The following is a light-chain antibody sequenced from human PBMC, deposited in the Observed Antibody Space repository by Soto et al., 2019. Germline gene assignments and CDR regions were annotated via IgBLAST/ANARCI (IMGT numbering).Light chain of an antibody. V-gene: IGKV1-5*03. Sequence: DIQMTQTTSTLSASVGDRVTIAFRATQTISTSLAWYQQIPGRAPKLLIYKASILDTGVPSRFSGSGSGTEFTLTISSLQPDDFATYYCQQYKTYSTFGQGTKVDTK. CDR1: QTISTS. CDR3: QQYKTYST. J-gene: IGKJ1*01. CDR2: KAS.